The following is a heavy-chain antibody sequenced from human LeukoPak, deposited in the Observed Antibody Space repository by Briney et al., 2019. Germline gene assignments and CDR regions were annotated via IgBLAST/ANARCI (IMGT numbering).Heavy chain of an antibody. D-gene: IGHD2-2*03. V-gene: IGHV1-18*01. Sequence: GASVKVSCKASGYTFTSYGISWVRQAPGQGLEWMGWISAHNGNTNYAQKLQGRVTMTTDTSTSTAYMELRSLRSDDTAVYYCASYGCCSSTSCYCSGYNWFDPWGQGTLVTVSS. CDR3: ASYGCCSSTSCYCSGYNWFDP. J-gene: IGHJ5*02. CDR2: ISAHNGNT. CDR1: GYTFTSYG.